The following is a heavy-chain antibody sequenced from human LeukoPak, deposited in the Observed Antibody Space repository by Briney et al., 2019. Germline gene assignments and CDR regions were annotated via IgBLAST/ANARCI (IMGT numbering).Heavy chain of an antibody. V-gene: IGHV1-69*05. CDR1: GGTFSSYA. D-gene: IGHD6-13*01. CDR2: IIPIFGTA. J-gene: IGHJ5*02. CDR3: ARDGSSSWYANWFDP. Sequence: GASVKVSCKASGGTFSSYAISWVRQAPGQGLEWMGGIIPIFGTANYAQKFQGRVTTTTDESTSTAYMELSSLRSEDTAVYYCARDGSSSWYANWFDPWGQGTLVTVSS.